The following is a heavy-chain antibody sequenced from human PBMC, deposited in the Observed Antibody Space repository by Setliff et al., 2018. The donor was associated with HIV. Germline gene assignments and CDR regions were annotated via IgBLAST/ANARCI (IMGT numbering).Heavy chain of an antibody. CDR2: IYHSGRT. D-gene: IGHD3-16*01. CDR1: GGSISSHY. V-gene: IGHV4-39*07. Sequence: SETLSLTCTVSGGSISSHYWGWIRQPPGKGLEWIGSIYHSGRTYYNPSLKSRVTISADTSKSQFSLKLTSVTAADTAAYFCARVSTDYVWGSFLSSGPYYFDFWGQGALVTVSS. J-gene: IGHJ4*02. CDR3: ARVSTDYVWGSFLSSGPYYFDF.